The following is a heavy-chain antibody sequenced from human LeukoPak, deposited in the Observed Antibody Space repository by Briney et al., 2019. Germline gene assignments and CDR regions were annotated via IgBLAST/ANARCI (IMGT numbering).Heavy chain of an antibody. CDR1: GGSISSYY. J-gene: IGHJ6*02. V-gene: IGHV4-59*08. Sequence: SDTLSLTCTVSGGSISSYYWSWIRQPPGKGLEWIGYIYYSGSTNYNPSLKSRVTISVDTSKNQFSLKLSSVTAADTAVYYCARLSPYYYYYGMDVWGQGTTVTVSS. CDR2: IYYSGST. CDR3: ARLSPYYYYYGMDV.